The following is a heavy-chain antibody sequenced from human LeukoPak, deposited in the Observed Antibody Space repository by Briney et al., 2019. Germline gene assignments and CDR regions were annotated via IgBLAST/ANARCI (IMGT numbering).Heavy chain of an antibody. Sequence: KPSETLSLTCTVSGGSISSSSYYWGWIRQPPGKGLEWIGSIYYSGSTYYNPSLKSRVTISVDTSKNQFSLKLSSVTAADTAVYYCARGSIRTLWYSSSWIDYWGQGTLVTVSS. V-gene: IGHV4-39*07. CDR2: IYYSGST. J-gene: IGHJ4*02. CDR3: ARGSIRTLWYSSSWIDY. D-gene: IGHD6-13*01. CDR1: GGSISSSSYY.